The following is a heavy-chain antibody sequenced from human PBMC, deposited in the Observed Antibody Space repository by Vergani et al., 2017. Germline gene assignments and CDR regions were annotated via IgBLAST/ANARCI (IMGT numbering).Heavy chain of an antibody. Sequence: EEHLLESGGGQVEAGGSLRLSCVASGFTFSNSAMSWVRQTSGKGLEWVSAISGHGDRTYYADSVKGRFTISRDNSKNTVYLQMNSLKAEDRATYYCAREERSNTSPCVGDWGQGTLVTV. V-gene: IGHV3-23*01. D-gene: IGHD2/OR15-2a*01. CDR3: AREERSNTSPCVGD. CDR1: GFTFSNSA. CDR2: ISGHGDRT. J-gene: IGHJ4*02.